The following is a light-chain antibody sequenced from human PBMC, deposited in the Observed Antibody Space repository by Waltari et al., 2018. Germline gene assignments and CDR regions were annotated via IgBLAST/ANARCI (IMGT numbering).Light chain of an antibody. CDR3: QTWSPDTVL. CDR1: SGHRGWA. CDR2: VHSDGTH. J-gene: IGLJ2*01. V-gene: IGLV4-69*01. Sequence: QPVLSQAPSASGSLSVSVKLTCHLSSGHRGWALTWPEHQPGTGPRYLMKVHSDGTHNRGVGIPDRFLGSSSGAERYLIISRLQSEDEADYYCQTWSPDTVLFGGGTKLTVL.